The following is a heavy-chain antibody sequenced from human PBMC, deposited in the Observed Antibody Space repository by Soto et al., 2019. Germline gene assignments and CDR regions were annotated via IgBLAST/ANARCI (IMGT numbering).Heavy chain of an antibody. J-gene: IGHJ6*02. Sequence: ASVKVSCKTSGGTFRSYFIKWVRQAPGQGLEWVGGIIPVFGTTYYADKFQGRVTITADESTTTVYMELSSLRSDDTAVYYCARETPSTTAAYFYYGLDVWGQGTTVTVSS. D-gene: IGHD2-2*01. CDR3: ARETPSTTAAYFYYGLDV. CDR2: IIPVFGTT. CDR1: GGTFRSYF. V-gene: IGHV1-69*13.